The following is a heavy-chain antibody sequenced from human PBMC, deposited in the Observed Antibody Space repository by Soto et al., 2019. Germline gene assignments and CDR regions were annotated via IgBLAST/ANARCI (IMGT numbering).Heavy chain of an antibody. V-gene: IGHV1-2*04. D-gene: IGHD2-15*01. CDR3: AREGEHCSGGSCYSGATPTHYYYYGMDV. CDR1: GYTFTGYY. CDR2: INPNSGGT. J-gene: IGHJ6*02. Sequence: QVQLVQSGAEVKKPGASVKVSCKASGYTFTGYYMHWVRQAPGQGLEWMGWINPNSGGTNYAQKFQGWVTMTRDTSISTAYMELSRLRSDDTAVYYCAREGEHCSGGSCYSGATPTHYYYYGMDVWGQGTTVTVSS.